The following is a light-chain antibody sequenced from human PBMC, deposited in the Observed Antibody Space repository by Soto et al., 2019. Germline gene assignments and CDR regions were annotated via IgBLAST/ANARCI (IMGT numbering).Light chain of an antibody. J-gene: IGLJ3*02. V-gene: IGLV2-14*01. CDR3: SSYTSSSTWV. Sequence: QSVLTQPASVSGAPGQSITISCTGTSSDAGGYNYVSWYQQHPGKAPKLMIYDVSNRPSGVSNRFSGSKSGNTASLTISGLQAEDEADYYCSSYTSSSTWVFGGGTQLTVL. CDR1: SSDAGGYNY. CDR2: DVS.